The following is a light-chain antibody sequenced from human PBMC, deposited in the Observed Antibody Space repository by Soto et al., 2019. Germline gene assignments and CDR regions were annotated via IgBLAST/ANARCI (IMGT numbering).Light chain of an antibody. CDR3: QQLNSYPWT. CDR2: AAS. CDR1: QGISSY. J-gene: IGKJ1*01. V-gene: IGKV1-9*01. Sequence: DIQLTQSPSFLSASVGDRVTITCRASQGISSYLAWYQQKPGKAPKLLIYAASTLQSGVPSMFSGSGSVTEFTLTISSLQPEDFATYYCQQLNSYPWTFGQVTKVEIK.